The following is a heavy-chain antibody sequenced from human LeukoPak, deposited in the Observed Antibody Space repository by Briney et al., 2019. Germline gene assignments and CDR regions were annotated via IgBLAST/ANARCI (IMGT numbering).Heavy chain of an antibody. D-gene: IGHD6-13*01. Sequence: PSETLSLTCTVSGGSISSGGYYWSWIRQHPGKGLEWIGYIYYRGSTYYNPSLKSRVTISVDTSKNQFSLKLSSVTAADTAVYYCARRPPGIEYGMDVWGQGTTVTVSS. CDR3: ARRPPGIEYGMDV. CDR1: GGSISSGGYY. CDR2: IYYRGST. J-gene: IGHJ6*02. V-gene: IGHV4-31*03.